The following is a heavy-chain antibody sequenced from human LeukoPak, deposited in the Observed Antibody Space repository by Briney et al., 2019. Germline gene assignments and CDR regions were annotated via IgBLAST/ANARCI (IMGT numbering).Heavy chain of an antibody. CDR1: GGSISSYY. Sequence: RSSETLSLTCTVSGGSISSYYWSWIRQPPGKGLQGIGYIYYSGSTNYNPSLKSRVTISVDTSKNQFSLKLSSVTAADTAVYYCAGGDYYDSSGYWGYYFDYWGQGTLVTVSS. CDR3: AGGDYYDSSGYWGYYFDY. V-gene: IGHV4-59*01. J-gene: IGHJ4*02. CDR2: IYYSGST. D-gene: IGHD3-22*01.